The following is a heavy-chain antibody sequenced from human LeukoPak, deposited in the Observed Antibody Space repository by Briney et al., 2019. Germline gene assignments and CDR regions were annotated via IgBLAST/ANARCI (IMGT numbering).Heavy chain of an antibody. CDR2: IYHSGST. Sequence: KPSETLSLTCAVSGYSISSGYYWGWIRQPPGKGLEWIGSIYHSGSTYYNPSLKSRVIISVDTSKNQFSLKLSSVTAADTAVYYCARPRNYYDPYRYFDYWGQGTLVTVSS. J-gene: IGHJ4*02. CDR1: GYSISSGYY. CDR3: ARPRNYYDPYRYFDY. D-gene: IGHD3-22*01. V-gene: IGHV4-38-2*01.